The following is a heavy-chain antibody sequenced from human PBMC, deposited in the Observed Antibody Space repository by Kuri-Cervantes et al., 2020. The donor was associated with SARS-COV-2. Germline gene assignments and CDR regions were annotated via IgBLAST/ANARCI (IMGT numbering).Heavy chain of an antibody. V-gene: IGHV3-23*01. Sequence: GESLKISCAASGFTFDDYGMTWVRQVPEKGLEWVSVISGGGGSTDDADSVRGRFTISRDNSKNTLFLQMNSLRAEDTAVYYCAKVGRDCTTGVCFGGFFDDWGQGTLVTVSS. CDR2: ISGGGGST. J-gene: IGHJ4*02. D-gene: IGHD2-8*01. CDR3: AKVGRDCTTGVCFGGFFDD. CDR1: GFTFDDYG.